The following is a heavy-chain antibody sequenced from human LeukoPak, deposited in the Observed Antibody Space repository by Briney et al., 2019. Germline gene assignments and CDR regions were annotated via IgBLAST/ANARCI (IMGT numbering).Heavy chain of an antibody. D-gene: IGHD3-9*01. CDR3: ARANDNYYYYYMDV. CDR2: ISSSSSYI. V-gene: IGHV3-21*01. CDR1: GFSFDEYG. J-gene: IGHJ6*03. Sequence: GGSLRLSCGASGFSFDEYGMSWVRQAPGKGLEWVSSISSSSSYIYYADSVKGRFTISRDNAKNSLYLQMNSLRAEDTAVYYCARANDNYYYYYMDVWGKGTTVTVSS.